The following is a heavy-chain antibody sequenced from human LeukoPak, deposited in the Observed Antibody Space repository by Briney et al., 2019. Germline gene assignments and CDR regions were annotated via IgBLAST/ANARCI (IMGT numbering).Heavy chain of an antibody. CDR3: ARGKGYSYGYFWFDP. D-gene: IGHD5-18*01. CDR2: IKQDGSEK. Sequence: PGGSLRLSCAASGFTFSSYWMSWVRQAPGKGLEWVANIKQDGSEKYYVDSVKGRFTISRDNAKNSLYLQMNSLRAEDTAVYYCARGKGYSYGYFWFDPWGQGTLVTVSS. CDR1: GFTFSSYW. V-gene: IGHV3-7*01. J-gene: IGHJ5*02.